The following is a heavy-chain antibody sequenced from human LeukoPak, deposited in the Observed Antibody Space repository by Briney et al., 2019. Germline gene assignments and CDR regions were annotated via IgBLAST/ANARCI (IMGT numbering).Heavy chain of an antibody. V-gene: IGHV5-51*01. CDR3: ARLSGNGFCSSTSCHPTYGMDV. J-gene: IGHJ6*02. CDR1: GYIFTSFW. D-gene: IGHD2-2*03. Sequence: GESLKISCKASGYIFTSFWIAWVRQMPGKGLEWMGIIYPGDSDTRYSPSFQGQVTISADKSISTAYLRWSSLKASDTAMYYCARLSGNGFCSSTSCHPTYGMDVWGQGTTVTVSS. CDR2: IYPGDSDT.